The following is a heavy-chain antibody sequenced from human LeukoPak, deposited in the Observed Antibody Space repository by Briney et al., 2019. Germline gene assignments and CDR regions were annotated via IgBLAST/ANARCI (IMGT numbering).Heavy chain of an antibody. CDR2: ISAYNGNT. CDR1: GYTFTSYG. Sequence: ASVKVSCKASGYTFTSYGISWVRQAPGQGLEWMGWISAYNGNTNYAQKLQGRVTMTTDTSTSTAYMELRSLRSDDTAVYYCARDSAYYYDSSGYYIDYWGRGTLVTVSS. CDR3: ARDSAYYYDSSGYYIDY. J-gene: IGHJ4*02. D-gene: IGHD3-22*01. V-gene: IGHV1-18*01.